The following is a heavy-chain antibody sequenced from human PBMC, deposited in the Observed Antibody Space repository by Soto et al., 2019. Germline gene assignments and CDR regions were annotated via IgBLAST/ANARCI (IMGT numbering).Heavy chain of an antibody. Sequence: PSETLSLTCAVYGGSFSGYYWSWIRQPPGKGLEWIGEINHSGSTNYNPSRKSRVTISVDTSKNQFSLKLSSVTAADTAVYYCARELAVECSGGSCYDWFDPWGQGTLVTVS. CDR3: ARELAVECSGGSCYDWFDP. V-gene: IGHV4-34*01. CDR2: INHSGST. D-gene: IGHD2-15*01. J-gene: IGHJ5*02. CDR1: GGSFSGYY.